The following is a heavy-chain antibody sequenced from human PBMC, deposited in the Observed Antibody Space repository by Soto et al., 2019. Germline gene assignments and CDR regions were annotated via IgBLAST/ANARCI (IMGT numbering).Heavy chain of an antibody. CDR3: ARAGGFTAYDFWSGYRQAVGYYYYGMDV. CDR2: INSDGSST. Sequence: PGGSLRLSCAASGFTFSSYCMHWVRQAPGKGLVWVSRINSDGSSTSYADSVKGRFTISRDNAKNTLYLQMNSLRAEDTAVYYCARAGGFTAYDFWSGYRQAVGYYYYGMDVWGQGTTVTVSS. CDR1: GFTFSSYC. V-gene: IGHV3-74*01. J-gene: IGHJ6*02. D-gene: IGHD3-3*01.